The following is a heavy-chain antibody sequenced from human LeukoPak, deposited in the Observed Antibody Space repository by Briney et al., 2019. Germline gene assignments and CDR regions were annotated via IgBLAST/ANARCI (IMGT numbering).Heavy chain of an antibody. CDR3: ARAGRFGRNAFDI. D-gene: IGHD3-10*01. Sequence: SETLSLTCTVSGGSISSSSYYWGWIRQPPGKGLEWIGSIYYSGSTYYNPSLKSRVTISVDTSKNQFSLKLSSVTAADTAVYYCARAGRFGRNAFDIWGQGTMVTVSS. CDR1: GGSISSSSYY. CDR2: IYYSGST. J-gene: IGHJ3*02. V-gene: IGHV4-39*07.